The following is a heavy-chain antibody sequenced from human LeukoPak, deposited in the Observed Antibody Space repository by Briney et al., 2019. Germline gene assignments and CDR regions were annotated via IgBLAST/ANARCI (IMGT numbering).Heavy chain of an antibody. CDR3: ARDKARRSSSWYGHWFDP. CDR2: IYYSGST. D-gene: IGHD6-13*01. J-gene: IGHJ5*02. CDR1: GGSISSYS. V-gene: IGHV4-59*01. Sequence: PSETLSLTCTVSGGSISSYSWNWIRQPPGKGLEWIGYIYYSGSTNYNPSLKSRVTISVDTSKNQFSLKLSSVTAADTAVYYCARDKARRSSSWYGHWFDPWGQGTLVTVSS.